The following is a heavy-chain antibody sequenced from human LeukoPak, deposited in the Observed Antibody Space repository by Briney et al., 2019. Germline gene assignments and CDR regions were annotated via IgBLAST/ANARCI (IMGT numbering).Heavy chain of an antibody. J-gene: IGHJ6*03. Sequence: GGSLRLSCAVSGFTFSSYSMSWVRQAPGKGLEWVSSISTSSDYIYYADSVKGRFTISRDNSKNTLYLQMNSLRAEDTAVYYCARDMDIVVVPAANYMDVWGKGTTVTVSS. CDR3: ARDMDIVVVPAANYMDV. D-gene: IGHD2-2*03. CDR1: GFTFSSYS. V-gene: IGHV3-21*01. CDR2: ISTSSDYI.